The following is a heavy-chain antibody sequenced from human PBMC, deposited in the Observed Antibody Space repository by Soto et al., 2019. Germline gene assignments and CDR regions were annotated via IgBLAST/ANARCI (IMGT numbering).Heavy chain of an antibody. CDR3: AKGGETVVGVSAP. Sequence: GGSLRLSCAASGFTFGSYWMSWVRQPSGKGLEWVANIKQDGSAKYYVDSVKGRFTISRDNAKNSLYLEVSSLRADDTAVYYYAKGGETVVGVSAPGGKGTLVPVSS. CDR1: GFTFGSYW. D-gene: IGHD2-2*01. CDR2: IKQDGSAK. J-gene: IGHJ5*02. V-gene: IGHV3-7*01.